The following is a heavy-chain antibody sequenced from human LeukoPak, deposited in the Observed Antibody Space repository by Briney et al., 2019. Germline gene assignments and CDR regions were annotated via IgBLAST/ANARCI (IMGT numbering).Heavy chain of an antibody. Sequence: GGSLRLSCAASGFTFSSYAMSWVRQAPGKGLEWVSYISGSSSTIYYADSVKGRFTISRDNAKNSLYLQMNSLRDEDTAVYYCARAGRYYDSSGFLFGYWGQGTLVTVSS. CDR2: ISGSSSTI. J-gene: IGHJ4*02. D-gene: IGHD3-22*01. CDR3: ARAGRYYDSSGFLFGY. V-gene: IGHV3-48*02. CDR1: GFTFSSYA.